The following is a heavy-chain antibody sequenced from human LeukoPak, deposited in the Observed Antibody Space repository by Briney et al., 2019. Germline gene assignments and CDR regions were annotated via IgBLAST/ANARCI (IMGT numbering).Heavy chain of an antibody. CDR3: ASENVDTAMGQIDY. J-gene: IGHJ4*02. Sequence: GASVKVSCKASDYTLIDYDISWVRQAPGQGLEWMGWISGYNGNTNYAQKLQGRVTMTTDTSSTTAYMELRSLRSEDTAVYYCASENVDTAMGQIDYWGQGTLVTVSS. CDR1: DYTLIDYD. V-gene: IGHV1-18*01. CDR2: ISGYNGNT. D-gene: IGHD5-18*01.